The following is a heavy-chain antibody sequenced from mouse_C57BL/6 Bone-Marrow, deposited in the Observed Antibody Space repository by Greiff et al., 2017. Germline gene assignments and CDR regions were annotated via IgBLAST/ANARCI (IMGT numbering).Heavy chain of an antibody. CDR1: GYTFTSYW. CDR3: ARWDYGSSYNYAMDY. V-gene: IGHV1-4*01. Sequence: QVQLQQSGTVLARPGASVKMSCKTSGYTFTSYWMHWVKQRPGQGLEWIGYINPSSGYTKYNQKFKDKATLTADKSSSTAYMQLSSLTSEDSAVYYCARWDYGSSYNYAMDYWGQGTSVTVSS. D-gene: IGHD1-1*01. CDR2: INPSSGYT. J-gene: IGHJ4*01.